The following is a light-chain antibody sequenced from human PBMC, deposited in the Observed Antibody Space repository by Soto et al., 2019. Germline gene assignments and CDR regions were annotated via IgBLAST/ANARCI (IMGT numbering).Light chain of an antibody. CDR3: QQYYSERFS. CDR1: QIVSSTY. V-gene: IGKV3-20*01. Sequence: DIVLTQSPGILSLSPGESATLSCSASQIVSSTYVAWYQQKPGQPPRLLIYGVSTRATGVPDRFSGSGSGTDFTLTISRLDPEDFAVYFCQQYYSERFSFGGGTKVEIK. CDR2: GVS. J-gene: IGKJ4*01.